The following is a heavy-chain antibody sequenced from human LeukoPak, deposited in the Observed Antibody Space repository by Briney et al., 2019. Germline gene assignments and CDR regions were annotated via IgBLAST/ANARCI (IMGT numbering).Heavy chain of an antibody. CDR3: ARRGPPYYYYMDV. D-gene: IGHD1-26*01. CDR2: INWNGGST. J-gene: IGHJ6*03. V-gene: IGHV3-20*04. CDR1: GFTFDDYG. Sequence: PGGSLRLSCAASGFTFDDYGMSWVRQAPGKGLEWVSGINWNGGSTGYADSVKGRFTISRDNAKNYLYLQMNSLRAEDTALYYCARRGPPYYYYMDVWGKGTTVTVSS.